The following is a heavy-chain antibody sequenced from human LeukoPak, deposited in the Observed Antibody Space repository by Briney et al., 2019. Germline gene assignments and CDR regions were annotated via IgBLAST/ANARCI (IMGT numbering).Heavy chain of an antibody. Sequence: PSETLSLTCTVSGGSISSDYWSWTRQPPGKGLEWIGYIYTSGSNHYNPSLKSRVTISGDTSKNQFSLKLSSVTAADTAVYYCARQKAGNCFDPWGQGTPVTVSS. CDR3: ARQKAGNCFDP. CDR1: GGSISSDY. J-gene: IGHJ5*02. CDR2: IYTSGSN. D-gene: IGHD6-19*01. V-gene: IGHV4-4*09.